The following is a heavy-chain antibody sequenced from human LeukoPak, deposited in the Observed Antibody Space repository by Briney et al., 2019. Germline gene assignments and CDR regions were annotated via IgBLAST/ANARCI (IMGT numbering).Heavy chain of an antibody. CDR3: AKVDCSSTSCYEGGDYYYYYGMDV. CDR1: GFTSSSYA. J-gene: IGHJ6*02. CDR2: INGSGGST. V-gene: IGHV3-23*01. D-gene: IGHD2-2*01. Sequence: GGSLRLSCAASGFTSSSYAMSWVRQAPGKGLEWVSAINGSGGSTYYADSVKGRFTISRDNSKNTLYLQMNSLRAEDTAVYYCAKVDCSSTSCYEGGDYYYYYGMDVWGQGTTVTVSS.